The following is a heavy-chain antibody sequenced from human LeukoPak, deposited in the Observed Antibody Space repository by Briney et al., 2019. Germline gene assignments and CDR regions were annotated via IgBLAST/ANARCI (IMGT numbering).Heavy chain of an antibody. Sequence: GGSLRLSCAASGFTFSSYSMNWVRQAPGKGLEWVSSISSSSSYIYYADSVKGRFTISRDNAKNSLYLQMNSLRAEDTAVYYCASLVGASFNYYYYMDVWGKGTTVTVSS. V-gene: IGHV3-21*01. CDR3: ASLVGASFNYYYYMDV. CDR1: GFTFSSYS. J-gene: IGHJ6*03. CDR2: ISSSSSYI. D-gene: IGHD1-26*01.